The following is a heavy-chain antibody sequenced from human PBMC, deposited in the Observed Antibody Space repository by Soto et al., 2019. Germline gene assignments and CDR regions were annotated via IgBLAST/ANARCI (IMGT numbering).Heavy chain of an antibody. CDR2: VNLNTGGA. CDR1: GYTFTDYS. V-gene: IGHV1-2*02. Sequence: ASVKFSCKASGYTFTDYSIHWVRQAPGQGLESMAWVNLNTGGADYAQNFQGRVTVTRDTSIKTVYMELSRLKSDDTAVYYCARGGGSRYADYFDFWGQGTLVTVSS. D-gene: IGHD3-16*02. CDR3: ARGGGSRYADYFDF. J-gene: IGHJ4*02.